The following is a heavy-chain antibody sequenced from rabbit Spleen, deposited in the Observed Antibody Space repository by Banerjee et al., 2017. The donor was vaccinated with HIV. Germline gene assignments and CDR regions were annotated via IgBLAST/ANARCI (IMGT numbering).Heavy chain of an antibody. CDR3: AREKSGIVGYDL. V-gene: IGHV1S45*01. CDR1: GFTISSSDW. CDR2: IDPVFGTT. J-gene: IGHJ4*01. Sequence: QEQLEESGGDLVKPEGSLTLTCTASGFTISSSDWIYWVRQAPGKGLEWIGYIDPVFGTTYYASWAKGRFTISKTSSTTVTLQMTSLTVADTATYFCAREKSGIVGYDLWGPGTLVTVS. D-gene: IGHD6-1*01.